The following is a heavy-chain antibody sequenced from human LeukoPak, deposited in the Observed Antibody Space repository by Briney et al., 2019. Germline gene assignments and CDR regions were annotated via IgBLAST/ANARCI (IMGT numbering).Heavy chain of an antibody. CDR3: ARPLALSRLGSTDAFDI. Sequence: ASVKVSCKASGYTFTSYGISWVRQAPGQGLEWMGWISAYNGNTNYAQKLQGRVTMTTDTSTSTAYMELRSLRSDDTAVYYCARPLALSRLGSTDAFDIWGQGTMVTVSS. CDR1: GYTFTSYG. J-gene: IGHJ3*02. V-gene: IGHV1-18*01. D-gene: IGHD3-10*01. CDR2: ISAYNGNT.